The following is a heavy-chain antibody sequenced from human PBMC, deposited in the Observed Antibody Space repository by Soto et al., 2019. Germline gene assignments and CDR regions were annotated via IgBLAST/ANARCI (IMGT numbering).Heavy chain of an antibody. Sequence: GGSLRLSCAASGFIFSSYGMHWGRQAPGKGLEWVAVISYDGSNKYYADSVKGRFTISRDNSKNTLYLQMNSLRAEDTAVYYCAKEVETTVTHAASDYWGQGTLVTVSS. D-gene: IGHD4-17*01. CDR1: GFIFSSYG. J-gene: IGHJ4*02. V-gene: IGHV3-30*18. CDR2: ISYDGSNK. CDR3: AKEVETTVTHAASDY.